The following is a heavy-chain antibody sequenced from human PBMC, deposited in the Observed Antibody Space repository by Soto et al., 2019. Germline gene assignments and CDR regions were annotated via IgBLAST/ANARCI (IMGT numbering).Heavy chain of an antibody. Sequence: ESGGGVVQPGRSLRLSCAASGFPFSNYGIHWVRQAPGKGLEWVAVISSDGRVRSYADSVKDRFTISRDNSKNTLYLQMNGLGPEETFVYYCTKEKNGGGGFDYWGQGTLVTVAS. V-gene: IGHV3-30*18. CDR3: TKEKNGGGGFDY. CDR1: GFPFSNYG. D-gene: IGHD3-16*01. J-gene: IGHJ4*02. CDR2: ISSDGRVR.